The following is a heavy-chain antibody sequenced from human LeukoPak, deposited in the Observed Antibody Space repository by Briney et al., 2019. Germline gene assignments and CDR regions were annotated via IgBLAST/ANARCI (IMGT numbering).Heavy chain of an antibody. Sequence: PGGSLRLSCAASGFSFSGYWMSWVRQAPGKGLEWVAHIKYDGSEKSYVDSVKGRFTISRDNAKNSLYLQMSSVRAEDTAVYYCARSNSFDYWGHGTLVTVSS. D-gene: IGHD6-6*01. CDR1: GFSFSGYW. V-gene: IGHV3-7*01. J-gene: IGHJ4*01. CDR3: ARSNSFDY. CDR2: IKYDGSEK.